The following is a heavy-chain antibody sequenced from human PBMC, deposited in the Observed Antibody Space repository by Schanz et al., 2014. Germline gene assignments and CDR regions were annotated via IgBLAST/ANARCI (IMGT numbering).Heavy chain of an antibody. CDR2: IIPILDKT. CDR1: GYIFGSHG. D-gene: IGHD6-13*01. J-gene: IGHJ4*02. V-gene: IGHV1-69*09. Sequence: QVQLVQSGAEVKKPGASVKVSCKASGYIFGSHGMTWVRQAPGQGLEWMGRIIPILDKTNYAQKFQGRVTMTADKSTSTVYMELSSLRSEDTAVYYCARDGEAAAGCDYWGQGTLVTVSS. CDR3: ARDGEAAAGCDY.